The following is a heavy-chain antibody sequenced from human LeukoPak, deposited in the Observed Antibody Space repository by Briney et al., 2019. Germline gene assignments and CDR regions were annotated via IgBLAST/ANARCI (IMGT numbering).Heavy chain of an antibody. V-gene: IGHV3-64*01. CDR2: ISSNGGST. D-gene: IGHD5-12*01. CDR1: GFAFSSYA. CDR3: ARSRPWLIWFDP. Sequence: AGGSLRLSCAASGFAFSSYAMHWVRQAPGKGLEYVSAISSNGGSTYYANSVKGRFTISRDNSKNTLYLQMGSLRAEDMAVYYCARSRPWLIWFDPWGQGTLVTVSS. J-gene: IGHJ5*02.